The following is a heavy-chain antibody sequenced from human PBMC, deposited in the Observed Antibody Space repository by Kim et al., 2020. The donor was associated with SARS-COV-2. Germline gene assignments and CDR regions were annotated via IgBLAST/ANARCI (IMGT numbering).Heavy chain of an antibody. D-gene: IGHD3-10*01. V-gene: IGHV3-74*01. J-gene: IGHJ4*02. CDR1: GFTFSTYS. CDR3: AADAGRDYFLDY. CDR2: TYGDVRTT. Sequence: GGSLRLSCVASGFTFSTYSMHWVRQGPGKGLVWVAGTYGDVRTTIYADSVKGRFSISRDNAKNTLYLQMNSLRPDDTAVYYCAADAGRDYFLDYCVQ.